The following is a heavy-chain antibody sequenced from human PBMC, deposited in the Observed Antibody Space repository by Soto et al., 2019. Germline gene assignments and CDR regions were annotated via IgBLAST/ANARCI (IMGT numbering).Heavy chain of an antibody. D-gene: IGHD6-13*01. CDR1: GFTFGDYA. CDR3: TREIAAAGTYYYYYGMDV. Sequence: AGGSLRLSCTASGFTFGDYAMSWVRQAPGKGLEWVGFIRSKAYGGTTEYAASVKGRFTISRDDSKSIAYLQMNSLKTEDTAVYYCTREIAAAGTYYYYYGMDVWGQGTTVTAP. V-gene: IGHV3-49*04. CDR2: IRSKAYGGTT. J-gene: IGHJ6*02.